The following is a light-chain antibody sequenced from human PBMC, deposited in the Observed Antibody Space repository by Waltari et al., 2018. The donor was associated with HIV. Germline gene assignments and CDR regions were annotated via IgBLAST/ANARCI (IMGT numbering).Light chain of an antibody. CDR1: QTIDHKS. V-gene: IGKV3-20*01. CDR3: QVYGCSPRWT. CDR2: ASA. Sequence: VVLTQSPTTLSVSPGANATLSCRATQTIDHKSWSWYQQRPAQAPRPVLFASATSATGIPDRFRGDDSGTEFTLTIRRLVPEDFGIYYCQVYGCSPRWTFGPRTRLEF. J-gene: IGKJ1*01.